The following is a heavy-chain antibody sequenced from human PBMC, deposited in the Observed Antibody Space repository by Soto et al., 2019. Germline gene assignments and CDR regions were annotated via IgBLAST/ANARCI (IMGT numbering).Heavy chain of an antibody. CDR1: GFTFSTCG. D-gene: IGHD3-22*01. Sequence: GGSLRLSCAASGFTFSTCGMHWVRQAPGNGLEWVAVIWYDGSNKYYADSVKGRFTISRDNSRNTLYLQMNSLRAEDTAVYYCVKGEYYYDGSAYYPIDYWGQGRMVTVSS. CDR2: IWYDGSNK. CDR3: VKGEYYYDGSAYYPIDY. J-gene: IGHJ4*02. V-gene: IGHV3-33*06.